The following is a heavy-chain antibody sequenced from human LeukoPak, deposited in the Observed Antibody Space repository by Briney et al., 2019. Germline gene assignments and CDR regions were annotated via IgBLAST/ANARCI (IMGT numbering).Heavy chain of an antibody. J-gene: IGHJ4*02. CDR1: GGSFSGYY. CDR2: INHSGST. V-gene: IGHV4-34*01. Sequence: SETLSLTCAVYGGSFSGYYWSWIRQPPGKGLEWIGEINHSGSTNYNPSFKGRVTISVATSKNQFSLRLNSVTAADTAVYFCARAPSGYSGFESKTSLDFWGQGTLVTVSS. D-gene: IGHD5-12*01. CDR3: ARAPSGYSGFESKTSLDF.